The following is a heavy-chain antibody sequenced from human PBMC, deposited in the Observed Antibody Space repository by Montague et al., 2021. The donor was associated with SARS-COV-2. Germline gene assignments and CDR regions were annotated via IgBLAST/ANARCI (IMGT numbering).Heavy chain of an antibody. J-gene: IGHJ4*02. CDR2: IYASGST. V-gene: IGHV4-4*07. CDR1: GVSITSYY. CDR3: VRDGGNWYYFGY. D-gene: IGHD3-16*01. Sequence: SETLSLTRSISGVSITSYYWSWIRQPAGKGLEWIGHIYASGSTNYSPSLQSRVRLSIDNPKNQFSLKLESLTAADTAVYYCVRDGGNWYYFGYWGQGALVTVSS.